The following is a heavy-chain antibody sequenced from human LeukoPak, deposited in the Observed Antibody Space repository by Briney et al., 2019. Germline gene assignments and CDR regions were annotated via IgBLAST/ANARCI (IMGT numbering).Heavy chain of an antibody. CDR2: ISGSGGST. V-gene: IGHV3-23*01. J-gene: IGHJ1*01. Sequence: GGSLRLSCAASGFTFSSYAMSWVRQAPGKGLEWVSAISGSGGSTYYADSVKGRFAISRDNSKNTLYLQMNSLRAEDTAVYYCAKDRSYYYDSSGYWGQGTLVTVSS. D-gene: IGHD3-22*01. CDR1: GFTFSSYA. CDR3: AKDRSYYYDSSGY.